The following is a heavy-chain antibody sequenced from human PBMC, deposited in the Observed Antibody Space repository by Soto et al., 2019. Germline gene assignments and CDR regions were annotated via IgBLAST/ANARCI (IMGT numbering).Heavy chain of an antibody. CDR2: IIPIFGTA. CDR1: GGTFSSYA. J-gene: IGHJ3*02. D-gene: IGHD6-19*01. CDR3: ARPKIAVAGEDAFDI. Sequence: AVKVSCKASGGTFSSYAISWVRQAPGQGLEWMGGIIPIFGTANYAQKFQGRVTITADESTSTAYMELSSLRSEDTAVYYCARPKIAVAGEDAFDIWGQGTMVTVSS. V-gene: IGHV1-69*13.